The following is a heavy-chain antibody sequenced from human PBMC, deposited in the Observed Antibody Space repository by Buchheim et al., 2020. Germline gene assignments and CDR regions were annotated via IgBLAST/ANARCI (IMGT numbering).Heavy chain of an antibody. CDR3: ASPLLKVRGRRDLLPYYGMDV. D-gene: IGHD3-16*01. J-gene: IGHJ6*02. CDR1: GGSISSGDYY. V-gene: IGHV4-30-4*01. Sequence: QVQLQESGPGLVKPSQTLSLTCTVSGGSISSGDYYWSWIRQPPGKGLEWIGYIYYSGSTYYNPSLKSRVTISVDTPKNQFSLKLSSVTAADTAVYYCASPLLKVRGRRDLLPYYGMDVWGQGTT. CDR2: IYYSGST.